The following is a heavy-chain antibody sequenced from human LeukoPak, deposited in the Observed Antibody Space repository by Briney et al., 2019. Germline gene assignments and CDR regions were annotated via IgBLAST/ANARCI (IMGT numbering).Heavy chain of an antibody. V-gene: IGHV1-46*01. CDR1: GYTFTSYY. CDR3: ASPIIAKDDAFDI. CDR2: INPSGGST. J-gene: IGHJ3*02. Sequence: ASVKVSCKASGYTFTSYYMHWVRQAPGQGLEWMGIINPSGGSTSYAQKFQGRVTMTRDTSTSTVYVELSSLRSEDTAVYYCASPIIAKDDAFDIWGQGTMVTVSS. D-gene: IGHD3-10*01.